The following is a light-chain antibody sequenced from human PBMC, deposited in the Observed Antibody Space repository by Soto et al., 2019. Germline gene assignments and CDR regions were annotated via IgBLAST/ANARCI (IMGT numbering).Light chain of an antibody. CDR1: QSVYNN. J-gene: IGKJ3*01. CDR2: GAS. Sequence: EIVMTQSPATLSVSPGERATLSCRASQSVYNNLAWYQQKPGQAPRLLIYGASSRATGVPDRFSASGSGTDFTLTISRLEPEDFAVYYCQQYGRSPFTFGPGTKVDI. CDR3: QQYGRSPFT. V-gene: IGKV3-20*01.